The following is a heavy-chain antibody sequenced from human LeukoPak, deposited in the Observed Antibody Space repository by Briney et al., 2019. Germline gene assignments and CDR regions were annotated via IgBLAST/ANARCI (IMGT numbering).Heavy chain of an antibody. CDR2: ISGSGGTT. J-gene: IGHJ4*02. V-gene: IGHV3-23*01. CDR1: GFTFSTYA. CDR3: AKGRQGGGYAIDY. Sequence: GGSLRLSCAASGFTFSTYAMIWVRQAPGKGLEWVSTISGSGGTTYYADSVTGRFTISRDNFENTLYPQMNSLRAEDTALYYCAKGRQGGGYAIDYWGQGTLVTVSS. D-gene: IGHD5-12*01.